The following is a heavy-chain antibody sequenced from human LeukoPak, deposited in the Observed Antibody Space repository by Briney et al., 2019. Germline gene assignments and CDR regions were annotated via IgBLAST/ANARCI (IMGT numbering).Heavy chain of an antibody. D-gene: IGHD3-22*01. V-gene: IGHV1-8*01. J-gene: IGHJ4*02. CDR1: GYTFTSYD. Sequence: ASVKVSCKASGYTFTSYDINWVRQATGQGLEWMGWMNPNSGNTGYAQKFQGRVTMTRNTSISTAYMELSSLRSEDTAVYYCARGYYYDSSGYYPFDYWGQGTLVTVSS. CDR2: MNPNSGNT. CDR3: ARGYYYDSSGYYPFDY.